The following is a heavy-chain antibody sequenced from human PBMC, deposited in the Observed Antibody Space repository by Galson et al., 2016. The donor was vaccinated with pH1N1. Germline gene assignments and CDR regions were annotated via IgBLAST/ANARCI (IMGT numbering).Heavy chain of an antibody. J-gene: IGHJ4*02. Sequence: SETLSLTCTVSGGSINNYYWSWIRQPPGRGLEWIGFIHSNGATNYKPSLKSRLTMSIDTSKNQFSLRLSSVTAADTAIYYCTRGRASSGEGVFDYWGQGALVTVSS. CDR3: TRGRASSGEGVFDY. D-gene: IGHD3-16*01. V-gene: IGHV4-4*09. CDR1: GGSINNYY. CDR2: IHSNGAT.